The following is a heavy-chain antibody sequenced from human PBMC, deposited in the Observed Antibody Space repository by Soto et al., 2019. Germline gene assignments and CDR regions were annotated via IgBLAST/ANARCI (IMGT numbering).Heavy chain of an antibody. CDR1: GFTFSSYA. V-gene: IGHV3-23*01. CDR3: AKTFPGSSGWYYFDY. J-gene: IGHJ4*02. Sequence: GGSLRLSCAASGFTFSSYAMSWVRQAPGKGLEWVPAISGSGGSTYYADSERGRFTISRDNSKNTLYLQMNSLRAEDTAVYYCAKTFPGSSGWYYFDYWGQGTLVTVSS. CDR2: ISGSGGST. D-gene: IGHD6-19*01.